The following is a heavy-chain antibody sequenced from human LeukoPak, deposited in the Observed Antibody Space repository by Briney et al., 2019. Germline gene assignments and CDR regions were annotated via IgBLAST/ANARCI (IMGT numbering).Heavy chain of an antibody. Sequence: PGGSLTLYCAASGFTFSSYGMHWVRQAPGQGLEWVAFIRYDGSNKYYADSVKGRFTISRDNSKNTLYLQMNSLRAEDTAVYYCSVVVVVVAATQVDYWGQGTLVTVSS. CDR2: IRYDGSNK. D-gene: IGHD2-15*01. V-gene: IGHV3-30*02. CDR1: GFTFSSYG. J-gene: IGHJ4*02. CDR3: SVVVVVVAATQVDY.